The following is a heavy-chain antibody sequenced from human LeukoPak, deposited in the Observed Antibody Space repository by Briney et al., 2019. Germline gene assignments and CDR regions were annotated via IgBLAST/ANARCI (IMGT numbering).Heavy chain of an antibody. V-gene: IGHV3-7*01. D-gene: IGHD3-3*01. Sequence: GGSLRLSCAASGFTFSSYWMSWVRQAPGKGLEWAANIKQDGSEKYYVDSVKGRFTISRDNARNSLYLQMNSLRAEDTAVYYCAGFWSGYYQFDYWGQGTLVTVSS. CDR3: AGFWSGYYQFDY. CDR1: GFTFSSYW. CDR2: IKQDGSEK. J-gene: IGHJ4*02.